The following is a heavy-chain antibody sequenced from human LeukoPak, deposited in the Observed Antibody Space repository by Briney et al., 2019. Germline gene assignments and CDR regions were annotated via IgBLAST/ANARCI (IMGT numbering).Heavy chain of an antibody. V-gene: IGHV4-38-2*02. CDR1: GYSISSGYY. D-gene: IGHD1-26*01. Sequence: SETLSLTCTVSGYSISSGYYWGWIRQPPGKGLECIGSIYHSGSTYYNPSLKSRVTTSVDTSKNQFSLKLSSVTAADTAVYYCARDRLLRVGRGAFDIWGQGTMVTVSS. CDR2: IYHSGST. CDR3: ARDRLLRVGRGAFDI. J-gene: IGHJ3*02.